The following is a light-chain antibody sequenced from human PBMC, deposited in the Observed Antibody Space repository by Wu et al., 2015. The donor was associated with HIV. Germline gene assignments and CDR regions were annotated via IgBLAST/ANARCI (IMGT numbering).Light chain of an antibody. J-gene: IGKJ2*01. CDR1: QDINTY. V-gene: IGKV1-9*01. CDR3: QQYSDSSHYT. CDR2: SAS. Sequence: DIQLTQSPSFLSASVGDRVTITCRASQDINTYLAWFQQKPGKAPKLLIYSASSLQSGVPSGFSGSGSGTEFTLTISSLQPDDFATYYCQQYSDSSHYTFGQGTKVEI.